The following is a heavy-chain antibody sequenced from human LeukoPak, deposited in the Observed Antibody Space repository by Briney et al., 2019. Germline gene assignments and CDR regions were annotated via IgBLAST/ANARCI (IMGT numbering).Heavy chain of an antibody. V-gene: IGHV1-2*02. CDR3: AGTHAGYSSGWYGED. Sequence: GASVKVSCRASGYTFTAHYIHWVRQAPGQGLEWMGWINPNSGGTNYAQKFQGRVTMTRDTSISTAYMELSRLRSDDTAVYYCAGTHAGYSSGWYGEDWGQGTLVTVSS. J-gene: IGHJ4*02. D-gene: IGHD6-19*01. CDR1: GYTFTAHY. CDR2: INPNSGGT.